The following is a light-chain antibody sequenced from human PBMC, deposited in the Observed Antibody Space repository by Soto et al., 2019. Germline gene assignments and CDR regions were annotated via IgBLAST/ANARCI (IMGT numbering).Light chain of an antibody. J-gene: IGKJ1*01. CDR3: QQYGGSPTWT. V-gene: IGKV3-20*01. CDR2: GTS. CDR1: QSVSSSY. Sequence: ETVLTQSPATLSLSPGERATLSCRTSQSVSSSYLAWYQQKPGQAPRLLIHGTSTRATGIPNRFSGSGSGTDFTLTISGLEADDVAVYYCQQYGGSPTWTFGQGTKVEIK.